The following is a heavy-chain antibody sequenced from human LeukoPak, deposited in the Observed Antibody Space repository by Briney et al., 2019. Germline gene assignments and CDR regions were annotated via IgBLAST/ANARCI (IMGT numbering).Heavy chain of an antibody. Sequence: GASVKVSCKASGYTFTSYGISWVRQAPGQGLEWMEWIGAYNGNTNYAQKLHRRVPMTTDTSTSTAYMELRSLRSDDTAVYYCARAPPHFYYDNSAPPMGYWGQGTLVTVSS. CDR2: IGAYNGNT. D-gene: IGHD3-22*01. CDR1: GYTFTSYG. V-gene: IGHV1-18*01. CDR3: ARAPPHFYYDNSAPPMGY. J-gene: IGHJ4*02.